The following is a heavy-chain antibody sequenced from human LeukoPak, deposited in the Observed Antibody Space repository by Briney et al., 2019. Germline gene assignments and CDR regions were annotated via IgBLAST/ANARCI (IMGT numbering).Heavy chain of an antibody. D-gene: IGHD6-19*01. CDR2: INHSGST. V-gene: IGHV4-34*01. Sequence: SETLSLTCAVYGGSFSGYYWSWIRRPPGQGLEWMGEINHSGSTNYNPSLKRRVTISVDTSKNQFSLKLSSVTAADTAVYYCARGSLYSSGTSWDAFDIWGQGTMVTVSS. CDR1: GGSFSGYY. J-gene: IGHJ3*02. CDR3: ARGSLYSSGTSWDAFDI.